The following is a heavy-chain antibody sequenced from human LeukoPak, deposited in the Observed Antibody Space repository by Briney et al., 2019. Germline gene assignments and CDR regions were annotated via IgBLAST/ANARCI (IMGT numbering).Heavy chain of an antibody. D-gene: IGHD4-11*01. V-gene: IGHV3-48*01. J-gene: IGHJ5*02. CDR1: GFIFSQYS. CDR2: IRSSSET. CDR3: ARDAGNSSYGCDL. Sequence: GGSLRLSCAASGFIFSQYSMNWVRQAPGKGLEWVSHIRSSSETFYADSVKGRFTISRDNARNSLYLQMNNLRGEDTAIYYCARDAGNSSYGCDLWGQGTLVTVSS.